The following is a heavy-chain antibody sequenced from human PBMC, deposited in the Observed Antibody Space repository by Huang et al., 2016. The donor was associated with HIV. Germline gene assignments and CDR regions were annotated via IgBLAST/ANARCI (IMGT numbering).Heavy chain of an antibody. J-gene: IGHJ4*02. CDR2: IYPGDTDT. CDR3: ARLSTTWYFDY. D-gene: IGHD1-1*01. CDR1: GYSFTSYW. Sequence: EVQLVQSGAEVKKHGESLKISCKGSGYSFTSYWIGWVRQMHGKGLGWMGIIYPGDTDTSDSPSFQGQVTISADKSISTAYLQWSSLKASDTAMYYCARLSTTWYFDYWGQGTLVTVSS. V-gene: IGHV5-51*01.